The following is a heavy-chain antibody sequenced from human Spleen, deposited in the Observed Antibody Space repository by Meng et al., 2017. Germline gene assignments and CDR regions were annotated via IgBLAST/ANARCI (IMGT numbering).Heavy chain of an antibody. J-gene: IGHJ4*02. CDR2: IYYSGST. D-gene: IGHD1-1*01. V-gene: IGHV4-30-4*01. CDR3: ARAVGTTFGY. Sequence: QVQLLEAGPGLVKPSQTPSLTCTVSGGSISSGDYYWSWIRQPPGKGLEWIGYIYYSGSTYYNPSLKSRVTISLDTSKNQFFLNLSSMTAADTAVYYCARAVGTTFGYWGQGTLVTVSS. CDR1: GGSISSGDYY.